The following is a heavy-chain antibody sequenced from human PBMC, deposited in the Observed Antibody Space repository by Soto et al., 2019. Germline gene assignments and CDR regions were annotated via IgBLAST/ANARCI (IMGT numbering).Heavy chain of an antibody. D-gene: IGHD2-2*01. Sequence: QLQLQESGPGLVKPSETLSLTCTVSGGSISSSSYYWGWIRQPPGKGLEWIGSIYYSGSTYYNPSLKSRVTISVDTSKNQFSLKLGSVTAADTAVYYCARGRGVHAPVPRRDVFDIWGQGTMVTVSS. CDR2: IYYSGST. J-gene: IGHJ3*02. CDR1: GGSISSSSYY. CDR3: ARGRGVHAPVPRRDVFDI. V-gene: IGHV4-39*01.